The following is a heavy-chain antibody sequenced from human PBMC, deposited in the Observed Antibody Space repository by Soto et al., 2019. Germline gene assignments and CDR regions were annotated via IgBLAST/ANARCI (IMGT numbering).Heavy chain of an antibody. J-gene: IGHJ4*02. CDR2: IYHSGST. CDR1: GGSISSSNW. D-gene: IGHD6-6*01. V-gene: IGHV4-4*02. CDR3: AREDREVPYSSSPTFDY. Sequence: PSETLSLTCAVSGGSISSSNWWSWVRQPPGKGLEWIGEIYHSGSTNYNPSLKSRVTISVDKSKNQFSLKLSSVTAADTAVYYCAREDREVPYSSSPTFDYWGQGTLVTVSS.